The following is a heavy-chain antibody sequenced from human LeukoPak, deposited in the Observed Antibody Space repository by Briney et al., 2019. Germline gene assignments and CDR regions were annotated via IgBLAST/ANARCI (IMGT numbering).Heavy chain of an antibody. CDR3: ATSVAGPLDY. CDR1: GYTFTGYG. J-gene: IGHJ4*02. V-gene: IGHV1-18*01. CDR2: ISAYSGNT. Sequence: GASVKVSCKASGYTFTGYGISWVRQAPGQGLEWMGWISAYSGNTNYAQKLQGRVTMTTDTSTSTAYMELRSLRSDDTAVYYCATSVAGPLDYWGQGTLVTVSS. D-gene: IGHD6-19*01.